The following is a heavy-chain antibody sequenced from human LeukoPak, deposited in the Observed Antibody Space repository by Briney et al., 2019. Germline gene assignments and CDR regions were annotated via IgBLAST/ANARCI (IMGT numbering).Heavy chain of an antibody. Sequence: SETLSLTCAVSGGSISSGGYSWSWIRQPPGKGLEWIEYIYHSGSTYYNPSLKSPVTISVDRSKNQFSLKLSSVTAADTAVYYCARAIYYGDSYYFDYWGQGTPVTVSS. CDR3: ARAIYYGDSYYFDY. V-gene: IGHV4-30-2*01. D-gene: IGHD4-17*01. CDR1: GGSISSGGYS. CDR2: IYHSGST. J-gene: IGHJ4*02.